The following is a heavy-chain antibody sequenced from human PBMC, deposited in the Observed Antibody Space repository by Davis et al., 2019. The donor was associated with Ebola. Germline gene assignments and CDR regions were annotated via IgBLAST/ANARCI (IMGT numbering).Heavy chain of an antibody. CDR1: GFTFSGSA. Sequence: PGGSLRLSCAASGFTFSGSAMHWVRQASGKGLEWVGRIRSKANSYATAYAASVKGRFTISRDDSKNTAYLQMNSLKTEDTAVYYCTSREVGADFDYWGQGTLVTVSS. CDR2: IRSKANSYAT. J-gene: IGHJ4*02. CDR3: TSREVGADFDY. D-gene: IGHD1-26*01. V-gene: IGHV3-73*01.